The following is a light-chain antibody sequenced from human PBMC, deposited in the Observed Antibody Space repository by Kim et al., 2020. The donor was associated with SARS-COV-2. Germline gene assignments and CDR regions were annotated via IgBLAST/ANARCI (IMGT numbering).Light chain of an antibody. V-gene: IGKV1-8*01. Sequence: SSTGDRVTITWRASQGISSYLAWYQQKPGKAPKLLIYAASTLQSGVPSRFSGSGSGTDFTLTISCLQSEDFATYYCQQYYSYPRTFGGGTKVDIK. CDR3: QQYYSYPRT. CDR2: AAS. CDR1: QGISSY. J-gene: IGKJ4*01.